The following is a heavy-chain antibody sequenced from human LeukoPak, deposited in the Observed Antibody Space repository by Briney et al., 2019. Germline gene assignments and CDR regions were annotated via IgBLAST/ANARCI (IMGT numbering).Heavy chain of an antibody. CDR3: AKVTPHYDFWSDFGVRHYFDY. D-gene: IGHD3-3*01. CDR1: GFTFSSYA. Sequence: PGGSLRLSCAASGFTFSSYAMSWVRQAPGKGLEWVSAISGSGGSTYYADSVKGRFTISRDNSKNTLYLQMNSLRAEDTAVYYCAKVTPHYDFWSDFGVRHYFDYWGQGTLVTVSS. V-gene: IGHV3-23*01. CDR2: ISGSGGST. J-gene: IGHJ4*02.